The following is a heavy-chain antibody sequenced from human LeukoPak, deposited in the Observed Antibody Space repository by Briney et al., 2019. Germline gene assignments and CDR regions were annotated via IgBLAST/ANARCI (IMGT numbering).Heavy chain of an antibody. D-gene: IGHD2/OR15-2a*01. CDR1: GFTVSTYS. V-gene: IGHV3-53*01. CDR2: FSSGGRT. Sequence: GGSLRLSCAASGFTVSTYSMSWVRQAPGKGLEWVATFSSGGRTSYADSVKGRFTISRDTSQNTVYLQMNSLRDEGTALYYCASILYGWGQGTLVTVSS. J-gene: IGHJ4*02. CDR3: ASILYG.